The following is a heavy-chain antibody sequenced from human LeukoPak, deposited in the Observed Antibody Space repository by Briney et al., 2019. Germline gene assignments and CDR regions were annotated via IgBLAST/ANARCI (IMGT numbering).Heavy chain of an antibody. J-gene: IGHJ4*02. Sequence: SETLSLPRAVYGGPFSGYYWRWMRQPPGKGLEWIGELNHSGSTNYNTSLKSRVTISVDTSKNQCSLELSSVTAADTAVYYCARGKGAAALGLRDYWGQGTLVTVSS. CDR2: LNHSGST. CDR3: ARGKGAAALGLRDY. CDR1: GGPFSGYY. V-gene: IGHV4-34*01. D-gene: IGHD6-13*01.